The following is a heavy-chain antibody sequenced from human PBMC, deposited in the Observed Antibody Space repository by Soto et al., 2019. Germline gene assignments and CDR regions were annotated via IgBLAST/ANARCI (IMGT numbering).Heavy chain of an antibody. CDR2: IIPIFGTA. V-gene: IGHV1-69*13. Sequence: GASVKVSCKASGGTFSSYAISWVRQAPGRGLEWMGGIIPIFGTANYAQKFQGRVTITADESTSTAYMELSSLRSEDTAVYYCAREAFSGWYWGWFDPWGQGTLVTVSS. CDR3: AREAFSGWYWGWFDP. D-gene: IGHD6-19*01. J-gene: IGHJ5*02. CDR1: GGTFSSYA.